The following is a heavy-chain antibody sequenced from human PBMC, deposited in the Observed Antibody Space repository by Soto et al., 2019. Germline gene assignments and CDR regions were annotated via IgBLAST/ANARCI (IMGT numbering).Heavy chain of an antibody. Sequence: PGGSLRLSCAASGFTFSSYGMHWVRQAPGKGLEWVAVIWYDGSNKYYADSVKGRFTISRDNSKNTLYLQMNSLRAEDTAVYYCARAGDGYNFGLFDYWGQGTLVTVSS. D-gene: IGHD5-12*01. V-gene: IGHV3-33*01. CDR3: ARAGDGYNFGLFDY. CDR1: GFTFSSYG. CDR2: IWYDGSNK. J-gene: IGHJ4*02.